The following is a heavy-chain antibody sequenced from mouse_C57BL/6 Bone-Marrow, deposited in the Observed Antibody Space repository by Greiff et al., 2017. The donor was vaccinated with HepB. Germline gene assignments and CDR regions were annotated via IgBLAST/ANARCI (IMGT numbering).Heavy chain of an antibody. Sequence: EVQLVESGPGLVKPSQSLSLTCSVTGYSITSGYYWNWIRQFPGNKLEWMGYISYDGSNNYNPSLKNRISITRDTSKNQFFLKLNSVTTEDTATYYCARATNWGYYAMDYWGQGTSVTVSS. J-gene: IGHJ4*01. V-gene: IGHV3-6*01. CDR2: ISYDGSN. CDR3: ARATNWGYYAMDY. CDR1: GYSITSGYY. D-gene: IGHD4-1*01.